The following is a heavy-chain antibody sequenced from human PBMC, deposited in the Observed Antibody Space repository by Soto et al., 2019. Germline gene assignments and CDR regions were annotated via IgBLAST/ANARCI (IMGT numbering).Heavy chain of an antibody. D-gene: IGHD2-2*01. Sequence: SVKVSCKASGGTVPNYAIHWVRQAPGQRLEWMGWIIPIFGTANYAQKFQGRVTITADESTSTAYMELSSLRSEDTAVYYCARALLWDIVLVPAAMPGSYYYGMDVWGQGTTVTVSS. CDR2: IIPIFGTA. CDR1: GGTVPNYA. CDR3: ARALLWDIVLVPAAMPGSYYYGMDV. V-gene: IGHV1-69*13. J-gene: IGHJ6*02.